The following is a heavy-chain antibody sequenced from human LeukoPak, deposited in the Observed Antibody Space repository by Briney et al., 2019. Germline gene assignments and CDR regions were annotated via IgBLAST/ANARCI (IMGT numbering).Heavy chain of an antibody. D-gene: IGHD5-24*01. J-gene: IGHJ6*02. CDR1: GLTFSGYS. CDR2: ISGRGGYI. CDR3: GRDKGDGSYYGMDV. Sequence: PGGSLRLSCAASGLTFSGYSMNWVRQAPGEGLEWVSSISGRGGYIFYADSVKGRFTISRDNAKNSLYLQMNSLRVEDTAVYYCGRDKGDGSYYGMDVWGQGTTVIVSS. V-gene: IGHV3-21*01.